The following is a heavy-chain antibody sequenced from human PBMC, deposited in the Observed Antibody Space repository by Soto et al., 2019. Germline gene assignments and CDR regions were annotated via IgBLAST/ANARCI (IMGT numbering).Heavy chain of an antibody. V-gene: IGHV3-48*01. Sequence: GGSLRLSCAASGFTFSSYSLNWVRQAPGKGLEWVSYVSSSSSTIYYADSVKGRFTISTDNAKNSLYLQMNSLRAADTAVYYCARVSITGTGLYTAFDIWGQGTMVTVSS. CDR3: ARVSITGTGLYTAFDI. J-gene: IGHJ3*02. CDR1: GFTFSSYS. CDR2: VSSSSSTI. D-gene: IGHD1-20*01.